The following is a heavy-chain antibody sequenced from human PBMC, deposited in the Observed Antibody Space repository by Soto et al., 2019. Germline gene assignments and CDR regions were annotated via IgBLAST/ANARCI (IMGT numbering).Heavy chain of an antibody. CDR2: IVVGSGNT. D-gene: IGHD2-15*01. CDR1: EFTFTSSA. V-gene: IGHV1-58*02. Sequence: VKVSYKASEFTFTSSAMHWGGRPRGQRLEWIGWIVVGSGNTNYAQKLQERVTITRDTSTSTAYMELRSLRSDDTAVYYCARGSVEVVAAYADIFPPDYWGQGTLVTVSS. CDR3: ARGSVEVVAAYADIFPPDY. J-gene: IGHJ4*02.